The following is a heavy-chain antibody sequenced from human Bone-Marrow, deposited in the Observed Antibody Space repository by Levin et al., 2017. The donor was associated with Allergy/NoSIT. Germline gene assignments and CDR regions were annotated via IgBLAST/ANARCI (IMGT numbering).Heavy chain of an antibody. D-gene: IGHD2-15*01. CDR1: RGTFSSYT. CDR2: IIPVLGMT. J-gene: IGHJ6*03. CDR3: ATLYCSGGSCYSSHPPVYYYYSMDV. Sequence: GASVKVSCKASRGTFSSYTISWVRQAPGQGLEWMGGIIPVLGMTNYAQDFQGRVTITADTSTSTAYMELSSLRPEDTAVYYCATLYCSGGSCYSSHPPVYYYYSMDVWGKGTTVTVSS. V-gene: IGHV1-69*10.